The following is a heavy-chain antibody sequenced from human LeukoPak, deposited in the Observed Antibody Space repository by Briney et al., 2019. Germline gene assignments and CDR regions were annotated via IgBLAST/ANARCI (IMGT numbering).Heavy chain of an antibody. CDR2: MNPNSGNT. CDR3: TRPVRNGHIDH. D-gene: IGHD2-8*01. Sequence: ASVKVSCKASGYTFTSYDINWVRQATGQGLEWMGWMNPNSGNTGYAQKFQGRVTMTRSTSISTAYMELRSLRVEDTADYYCTRPVRNGHIDHWGQATLLTVSS. J-gene: IGHJ5*02. CDR1: GYTFTSYD. V-gene: IGHV1-8*01.